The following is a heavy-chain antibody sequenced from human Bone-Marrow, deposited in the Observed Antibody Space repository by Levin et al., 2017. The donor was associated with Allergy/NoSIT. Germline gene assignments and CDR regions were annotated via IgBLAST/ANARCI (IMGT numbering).Heavy chain of an antibody. CDR2: ISGSGGST. J-gene: IGHJ4*02. D-gene: IGHD6-13*01. CDR3: AKGRASSSWYRGFDY. CDR1: GFTFRSSA. V-gene: IGHV3-23*01. Sequence: LSLICAASGFTFRSSAMSWVRQAPGKGLEWVSAISGSGGSTYYADSVKGRFTISRDNSKNTLYLQMNSLRAEDTAVYYCAKGRASSSWYRGFDYWGQGTLVTVSS.